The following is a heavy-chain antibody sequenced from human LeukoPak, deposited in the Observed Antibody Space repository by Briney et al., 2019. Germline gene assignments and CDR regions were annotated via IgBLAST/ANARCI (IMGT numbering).Heavy chain of an antibody. CDR3: ARIAGSGSYRAFDI. V-gene: IGHV4-39*01. J-gene: IGHJ3*02. Sequence: SETLSLTCTVSGGSISSSSYYWGWIRQPPGKGLEWIGSIYYSGSTYYNPSLKSRVTITVDTSKNQFSLKLSSVTAADTAVYYCARIAGSGSYRAFDIWGQGTMVTVSS. D-gene: IGHD3-10*01. CDR1: GGSISSSSYY. CDR2: IYYSGST.